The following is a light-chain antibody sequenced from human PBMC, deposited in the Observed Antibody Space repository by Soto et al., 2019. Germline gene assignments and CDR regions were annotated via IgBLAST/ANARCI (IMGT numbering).Light chain of an antibody. CDR1: QSIRNN. Sequence: EIVMSQSPATLSVSPGERATLSCRASQSIRNNLAWYQQKPGQAPRLLIYAASTRPAGVPVRFSGTGSGTEFTLTITGLQSEDFAVYYCHQYDTYMYAFGQGTTLEI. CDR3: HQYDTYMYA. J-gene: IGKJ2*01. V-gene: IGKV3-15*01. CDR2: AAS.